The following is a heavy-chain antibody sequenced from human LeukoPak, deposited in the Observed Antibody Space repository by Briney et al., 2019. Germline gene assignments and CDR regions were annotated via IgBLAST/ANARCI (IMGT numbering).Heavy chain of an antibody. J-gene: IGHJ3*02. V-gene: IGHV4-38-2*02. CDR2: IYYRRTT. CDR3: ARDLAIFGVVYYAFDI. CDR1: DYSISSGYS. D-gene: IGHD3-3*01. Sequence: SETLSLTCTVSDYSISSGYSWGWIRQPPGKGLEWIGSIYYRRTTNYNPSLKSRVTISVDTSKNQFSLKLSSVTAADTAVYYCARDLAIFGVVYYAFDIWGQGTMVTVSS.